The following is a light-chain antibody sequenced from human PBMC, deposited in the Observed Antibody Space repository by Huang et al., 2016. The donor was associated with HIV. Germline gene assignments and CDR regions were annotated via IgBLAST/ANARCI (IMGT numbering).Light chain of an antibody. Sequence: DIQMTQSPSSLSASVGDRVNITCQASRDITNYLNWFQQKPGKAPNLLIYDASNLATGVPPRFSGGGSGTDFTFTISSLQPEDVATYFCQQYDVFPFTFGPGTKVDFK. CDR3: QQYDVFPFT. V-gene: IGKV1-33*01. J-gene: IGKJ3*01. CDR2: DAS. CDR1: RDITNY.